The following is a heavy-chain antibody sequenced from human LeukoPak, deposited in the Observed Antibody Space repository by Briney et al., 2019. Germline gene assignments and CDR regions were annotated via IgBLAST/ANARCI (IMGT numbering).Heavy chain of an antibody. V-gene: IGHV1-2*02. Sequence: GASVKVSCKASGYTFTGYYMHWVRQAPGQGLEWMGWINPNSGGTNYAQKFQGRVTMTRDTSISTAYMGLSRLRSDDTAVYYCARAHSSGWYGSDAFDIWGQGTMVTVSS. CDR3: ARAHSSGWYGSDAFDI. D-gene: IGHD6-19*01. CDR2: INPNSGGT. CDR1: GYTFTGYY. J-gene: IGHJ3*02.